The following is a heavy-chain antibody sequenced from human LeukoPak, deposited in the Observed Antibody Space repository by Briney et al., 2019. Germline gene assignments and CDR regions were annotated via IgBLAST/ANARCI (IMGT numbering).Heavy chain of an antibody. J-gene: IGHJ4*02. V-gene: IGHV4-34*01. CDR3: ARVGGIAAAGIDY. CDR1: GGSFSGYY. D-gene: IGHD6-13*01. CDR2: INHSGST. Sequence: SETLSLTCAVYGGSFSGYYWSWIRQPPRKGLEWIGEINHSGSTNYNPSLKSRVTISVDTSKNQFSLKLSSVTAADTAVYYCARVGGIAAAGIDYWGQGTLVTVSS.